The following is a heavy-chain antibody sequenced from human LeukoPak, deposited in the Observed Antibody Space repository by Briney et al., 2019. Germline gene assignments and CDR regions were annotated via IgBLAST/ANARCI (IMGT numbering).Heavy chain of an antibody. CDR3: AKEGTPQVSTWYDL. D-gene: IGHD3-10*01. CDR1: GVTLSPYG. V-gene: IGHV3-30*18. Sequence: GGSLRLSCAASGVTLSPYGMHWVRQAPGKGLEWGALISYEGGTQHYADSVKGRFIISRDNPRNTLYLQMNILRTEDTAVYYCAKEGTPQVSTWYDLWGQGTQVIVSS. J-gene: IGHJ5*02. CDR2: ISYEGGTQ.